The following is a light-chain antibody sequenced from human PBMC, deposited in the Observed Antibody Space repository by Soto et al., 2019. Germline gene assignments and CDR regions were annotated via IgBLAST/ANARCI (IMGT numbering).Light chain of an antibody. V-gene: IGKV1-9*01. CDR2: SAS. CDR3: QQLSRYPLT. CDR1: QALSNY. J-gene: IGKJ4*01. Sequence: DIQLTQSPSVLSASFGGTGTITCRGSQALSNYLAWYQQKPGKAPDLLIYSASTLQSGVPSRFSGSGSETEFSLTIRALQPEDFATYYCQQLSRYPLTFGGGTKVDIK.